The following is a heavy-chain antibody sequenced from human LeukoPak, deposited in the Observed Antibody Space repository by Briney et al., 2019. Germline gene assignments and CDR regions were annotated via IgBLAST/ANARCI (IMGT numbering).Heavy chain of an antibody. CDR1: GYSFTSYS. D-gene: IGHD1-26*01. J-gene: IGHJ4*02. CDR2: INPSGGNT. Sequence: GASVKVSCKTSGYSFTSYSIHWVRQAPGQGLEWMGMINPSGGNTNYAQRFQGRDTMTRDTSTSTVYMEVSSLTYEDTAVYYCARGVREVGVSSYYFDYWGQGTLVTVSS. V-gene: IGHV1-46*01. CDR3: ARGVREVGVSSYYFDY.